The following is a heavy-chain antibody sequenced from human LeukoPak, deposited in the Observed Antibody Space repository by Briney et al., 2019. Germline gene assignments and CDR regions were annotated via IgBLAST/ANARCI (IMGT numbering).Heavy chain of an antibody. CDR2: INPNSGGT. CDR3: ARGSPILSLDF. CDR1: GYTFTGYF. Sequence: ASVKVSCKASGYTFTGYFMHWVRQAPGQGLEWMGWINPNSGGTNYAQKFQDRVTMTRDTSISTAYMELSRLRSDDTAVYYCARGSPILSLDFWRQGTLVTVSS. V-gene: IGHV1-2*02. D-gene: IGHD3-10*01. J-gene: IGHJ4*02.